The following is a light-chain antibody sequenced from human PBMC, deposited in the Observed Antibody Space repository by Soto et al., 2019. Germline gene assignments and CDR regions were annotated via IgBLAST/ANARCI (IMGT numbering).Light chain of an antibody. V-gene: IGLV2-18*01. CDR2: DDS. CDR1: STDFVGYNR. J-gene: IGLJ1*01. Sequence: QSVLTQPPSVSGSPAQSVTISCTGTSTDFVGYNRVSWYQQPPGTAPKLMIYDDSDRPSGIPERFSGSNSGNTATLTISRVEAGDEADYYCQVWDSSSDHLYVFGTGTKVTVL. CDR3: QVWDSSSDHLYV.